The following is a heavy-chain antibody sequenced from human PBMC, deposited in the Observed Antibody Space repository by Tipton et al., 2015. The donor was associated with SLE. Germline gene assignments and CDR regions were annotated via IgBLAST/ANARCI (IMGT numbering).Heavy chain of an antibody. CDR2: IYHSGYT. CDR1: GYSISSGYY. D-gene: IGHD3-22*01. J-gene: IGHJ4*02. CDR3: ARGRIYDNSDYPYYFDY. V-gene: IGHV4-38-2*01. Sequence: TLSLTCAVSGYSISSGYYWGCIRQPPGKGLEWFGIIYHSGYTYYNPSLKSRVTMSVDTSENQFSLKLSSVTASDTAVYYCARGRIYDNSDYPYYFDYWGQGTLLTVSS.